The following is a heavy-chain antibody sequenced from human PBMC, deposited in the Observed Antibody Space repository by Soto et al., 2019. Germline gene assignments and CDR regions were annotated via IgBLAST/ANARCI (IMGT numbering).Heavy chain of an antibody. CDR1: GGSISSGDYY. CDR3: AKGSSGWYERFDY. D-gene: IGHD6-19*01. J-gene: IGHJ4*02. Sequence: SETLSLTCTVSGGSISSGDYYWSWIRQPPGKGLEWIGYIYYSGSTYYNPSLKSRVTISVDTSKNQFSLKLSSVTAADTAVYYCAKGSSGWYERFDYWGQGTLVTVSS. V-gene: IGHV4-30-4*01. CDR2: IYYSGST.